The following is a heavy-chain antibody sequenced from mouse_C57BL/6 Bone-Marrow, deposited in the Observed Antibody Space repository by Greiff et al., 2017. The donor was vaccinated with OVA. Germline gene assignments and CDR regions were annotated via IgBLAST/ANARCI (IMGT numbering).Heavy chain of an antibody. Sequence: EVMLVESGEGLVKPGGSLKLSCAASGFTFSSYAMSWVRQTPEKRLEWVAYISRGGDYIYYADTVKGRFTISRDNARNTLYLQMSSLKSEDTAMYYCTRGGGTMITYFDYWGQGTTLTVSS. V-gene: IGHV5-9-1*02. CDR2: ISRGGDYI. D-gene: IGHD2-4*01. J-gene: IGHJ2*01. CDR3: TRGGGTMITYFDY. CDR1: GFTFSSYA.